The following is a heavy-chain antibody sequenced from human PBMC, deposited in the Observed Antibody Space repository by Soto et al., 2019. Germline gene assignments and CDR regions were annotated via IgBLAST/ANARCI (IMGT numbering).Heavy chain of an antibody. J-gene: IGHJ4*01. CDR1: GFTFSSYG. Sequence: QVQLVESGGGVVQPGRSLRLSCAASGFTFSSYGMHWVRQAPGKGLEWVAVISYDGSNKYYADSVKGRFTISRDNSKNTLYLQMNSLRAEDTAVYYCAKDNRYDFWSGYYHYFDYWGHGTLVTVSS. CDR2: ISYDGSNK. CDR3: AKDNRYDFWSGYYHYFDY. D-gene: IGHD3-3*01. V-gene: IGHV3-30*18.